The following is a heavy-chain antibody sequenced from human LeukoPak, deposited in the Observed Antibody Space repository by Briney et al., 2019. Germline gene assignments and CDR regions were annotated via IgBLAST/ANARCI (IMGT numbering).Heavy chain of an antibody. J-gene: IGHJ6*03. CDR2: ISYDGSNK. V-gene: IGHV3-30*03. D-gene: IGHD3-10*01. Sequence: GGSLRLSCAASGFTFSSYGMHWVRQAPGKGLEWVAVISYDGSNKYYADSVKSRFTISRDNSKNTLYLQMNSLRAEDTAVYYCARDGGITPMDVWGKGTTVTISS. CDR3: ARDGGITPMDV. CDR1: GFTFSSYG.